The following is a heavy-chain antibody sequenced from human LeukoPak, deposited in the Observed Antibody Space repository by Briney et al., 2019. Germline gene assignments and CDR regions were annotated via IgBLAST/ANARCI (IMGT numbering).Heavy chain of an antibody. CDR1: GFTFTKCA. Sequence: PGGSLRLSCVASGFTFTKCAMSWIRQAPGKGLEWVAIITATGDTAYYADSVKGRFTISRDNSKNTLYLQMNSLRAEDTAVYYCARESAYYYDSSSLFPWGQGTLVTVSS. CDR3: ARESAYYYDSSSLFP. J-gene: IGHJ5*02. CDR2: ITATGDTA. D-gene: IGHD3-22*01. V-gene: IGHV3-23*01.